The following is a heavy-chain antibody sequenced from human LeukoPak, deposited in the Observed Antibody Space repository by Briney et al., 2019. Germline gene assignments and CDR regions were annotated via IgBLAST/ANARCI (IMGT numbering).Heavy chain of an antibody. CDR2: ISYDGSNE. CDR1: GFTFSHYG. CDR3: AKQREGISWSPDY. Sequence: PGGSLRLSCAASGFTFSHYGMHWVRQAPGKGLEWVAVISYDGSNEYCADSVKGRFTISRDNSKSSLYLQMNSLRAEDTAVYYCAKQREGISWSPDYWGQGTLVIVSS. J-gene: IGHJ4*02. D-gene: IGHD6-13*01. V-gene: IGHV3-30*18.